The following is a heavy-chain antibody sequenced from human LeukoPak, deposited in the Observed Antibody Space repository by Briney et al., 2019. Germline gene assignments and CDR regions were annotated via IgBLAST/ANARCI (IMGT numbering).Heavy chain of an antibody. D-gene: IGHD3-10*01. CDR3: ARSRAGIGYFDL. Sequence: PGESLKISCKASGYSFPTYWIGWVRQMPGKGLGWMGIIYPDDSDARYSPSFQGQVTISADRSISTVYLQWTSVKASDTAMYFCARSRAGIGYFDLWGRGTLVTVSS. V-gene: IGHV5-51*01. CDR2: IYPDDSDA. CDR1: GYSFPTYW. J-gene: IGHJ2*01.